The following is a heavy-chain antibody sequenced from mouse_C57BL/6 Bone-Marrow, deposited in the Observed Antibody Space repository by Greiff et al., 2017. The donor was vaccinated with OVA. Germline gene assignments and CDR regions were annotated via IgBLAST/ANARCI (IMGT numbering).Heavy chain of an antibody. CDR1: GYTFTSYY. CDR2: IDPEDGDT. CDR3: TTGVAWFAY. V-gene: IGHV14-1*01. Sequence: VQLQQPGAELVKPGASVKVSCKASGYTFTSYYMHWVKQRPEQGLEWIGRIDPEDGDTEYAPKFQGKATMTADTSSNTAYLQLSSLTSEDTAVYYCTTGVAWFAYWGQGTLVTVSA. J-gene: IGHJ3*01.